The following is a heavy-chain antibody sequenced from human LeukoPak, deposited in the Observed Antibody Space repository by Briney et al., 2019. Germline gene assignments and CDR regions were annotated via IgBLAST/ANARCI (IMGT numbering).Heavy chain of an antibody. CDR1: GFRFSNYW. CDR2: IKEDGSEK. Sequence: GGSLRLSCAASGFRFSNYWMSWVRQAPGKGLEWVANIKEDGSEKYYVGSVEGRFTISRENAKNSLFLQMNSLRAEDTAVYYCARDYFAISGYCSSFDSWGQGTLVTVYS. J-gene: IGHJ4*02. D-gene: IGHD3-22*01. CDR3: ARDYFAISGYCSSFDS. V-gene: IGHV3-7*01.